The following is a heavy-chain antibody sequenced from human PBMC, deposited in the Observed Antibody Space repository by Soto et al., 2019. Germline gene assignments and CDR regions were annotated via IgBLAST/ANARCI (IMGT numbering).Heavy chain of an antibody. CDR2: IWYDGSNK. J-gene: IGHJ4*02. D-gene: IGHD5-12*01. CDR1: GFTFSSYG. Sequence: QVQLVESGGGVVQPGRSLRLSCAASGFTFSSYGVHWVRQAPGKGLEWVAVIWYDGSNKYYADSVKGRFTISRDNSKNTLYLQMNSLRAEDTAVYYCARAVDSGYDYGIDYWGQGTLVTVSS. V-gene: IGHV3-33*01. CDR3: ARAVDSGYDYGIDY.